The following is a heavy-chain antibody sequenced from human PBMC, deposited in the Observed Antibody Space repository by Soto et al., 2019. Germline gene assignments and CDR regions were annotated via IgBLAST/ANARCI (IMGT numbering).Heavy chain of an antibody. D-gene: IGHD6-13*01. CDR1: GFTFSSYA. CDR2: ISYDGSNK. V-gene: IGHV3-30-3*01. J-gene: IGHJ6*02. Sequence: GGSLRLSCAASGFTFSSYAMHWVRQAPGKGLEWVAVISYDGSNKYYADSVKGRFTISRDNSKNTLYLQMNSLRAEDTAVYYCARGGSLSSWYYYYYYGMDVWGQGTTVTVS. CDR3: ARGGSLSSWYYYYYYGMDV.